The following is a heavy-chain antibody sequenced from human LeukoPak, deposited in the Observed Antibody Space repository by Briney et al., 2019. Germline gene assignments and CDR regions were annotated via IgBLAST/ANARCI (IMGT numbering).Heavy chain of an antibody. D-gene: IGHD6-13*01. J-gene: IGHJ4*02. CDR3: ARIEEYSSSWYYFDY. V-gene: IGHV2-70*01. CDR2: IDWDDDK. Sequence: SGPTLVNPTQTLTLTCTFSGFSLSTSGMCVSWIRQPPGKALEWLALIDWDDDKYYSTPLKTRLTISKDTSKNQVVLTMTNMDPVDTATYYCARIEEYSSSWYYFDYWGQGTLVTVSS. CDR1: GFSLSTSGMC.